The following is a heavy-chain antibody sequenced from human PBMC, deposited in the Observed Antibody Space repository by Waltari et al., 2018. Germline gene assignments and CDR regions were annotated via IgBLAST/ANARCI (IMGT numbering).Heavy chain of an antibody. CDR2: IYYSGST. V-gene: IGHV4-39*07. Sequence: QLQLQESGPGLVKPSETLSLTCTVSGGSISSSSYYWGWIRQPPGKGLEWIGSIYYSGSTYYNPSLKSRVTISVDTSKNQFSLKLSSVTAADTAVYYCARDPEMATITFDYWGQGTLVTVSS. D-gene: IGHD5-12*01. CDR1: GGSISSSSYY. J-gene: IGHJ4*02. CDR3: ARDPEMATITFDY.